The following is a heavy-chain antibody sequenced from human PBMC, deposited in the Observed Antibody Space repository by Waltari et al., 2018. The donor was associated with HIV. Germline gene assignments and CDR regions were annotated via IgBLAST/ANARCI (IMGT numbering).Heavy chain of an antibody. CDR2: TYYRSKWYN. V-gene: IGHV6-1*01. J-gene: IGHJ4*02. CDR3: ARDPIYSGSHFNFDY. Sequence: QVQLQQSGPGLVKTSQTLSLTCAISGDSVSINSAAWTWIRQSPSRGLEWMGRTYYRSKWYNDYAVSVKSRITINPDTSKNQFSLQLNSVTPEDTALYYYARDPIYSGSHFNFDYWGQGTLVTVSS. D-gene: IGHD1-26*01. CDR1: GDSVSINSAA.